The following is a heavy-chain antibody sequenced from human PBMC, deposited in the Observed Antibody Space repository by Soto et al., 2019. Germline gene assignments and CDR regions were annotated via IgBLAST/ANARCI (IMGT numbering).Heavy chain of an antibody. CDR3: VGEEQQLSPFDY. CDR1: GFTFSSYS. CDR2: ISSSSSYI. D-gene: IGHD6-13*01. J-gene: IGHJ4*02. V-gene: IGHV3-21*01. Sequence: EVQLVESGGGLVKPGGSLRLSCAASGFTFSSYSMNWVRQAPGKGLEWVSSISSSSSYIYYADSVKGRFTISRDNAKNSLYLQMNSLRAEDTAVYYCVGEEQQLSPFDYWGQGTLVTVSS.